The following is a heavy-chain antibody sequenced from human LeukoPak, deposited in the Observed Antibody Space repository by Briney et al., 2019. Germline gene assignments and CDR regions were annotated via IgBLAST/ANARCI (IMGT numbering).Heavy chain of an antibody. CDR3: TRGGGQLVQVVGDYMDV. J-gene: IGHJ6*03. CDR2: NNPGGSNI. CDR1: GFTFSSYR. Sequence: GGSLRLSCAASGFTFSSYRMNWVRQAPGKGLEWVSYNNPGGSNIYYADSLKGRFTISRDNAKNSLYLQMNSLRAEDTAVYYCTRGGGQLVQVVGDYMDVWGKGTTVTVSS. V-gene: IGHV3-48*01. D-gene: IGHD6-6*01.